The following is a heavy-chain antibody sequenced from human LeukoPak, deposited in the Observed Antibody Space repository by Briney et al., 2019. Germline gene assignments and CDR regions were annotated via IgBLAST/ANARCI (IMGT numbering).Heavy chain of an antibody. Sequence: GASVKVSCKASGYTFTSYYMHWVRQAPGQGLEWMGIINPSGGSTSYAQKFQGRVTMTRDTSTSTVYMELSSLRSEDTAVYYCARAPWDPLAMIVVVMDYWGQGTLVTVSS. CDR1: GYTFTSYY. CDR2: INPSGGST. CDR3: ARAPWDPLAMIVVVMDY. V-gene: IGHV1-46*01. J-gene: IGHJ4*02. D-gene: IGHD3-22*01.